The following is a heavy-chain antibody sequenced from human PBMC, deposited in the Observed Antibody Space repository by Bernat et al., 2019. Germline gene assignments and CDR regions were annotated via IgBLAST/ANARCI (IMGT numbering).Heavy chain of an antibody. CDR1: GFIFSSYG. CDR2: IRSDGSSG. D-gene: IGHD1-26*01. CDR3: ARGGGYSGYYDY. J-gene: IGHJ4*02. V-gene: IGHV3-33*01. Sequence: QVQLVESGGGVVRPGRSLRLPFAASGFIFSSYGIHWVRQAPGKGLEWVAVIRSDGSSGYNADSVRGRFTISRDNAKNTLYLQMSSLRAEDTAVYYCARGGGYSGYYDYWGQGTPVTVSS.